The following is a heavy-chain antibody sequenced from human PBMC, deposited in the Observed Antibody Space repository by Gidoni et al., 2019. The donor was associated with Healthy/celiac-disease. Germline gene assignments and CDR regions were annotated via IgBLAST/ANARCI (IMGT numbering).Heavy chain of an antibody. V-gene: IGHV1-69*04. J-gene: IGHJ4*02. Sequence: GIANYAQKFQGRVTITADKSTSTAYMELSSLRSEDTDVYYCARDIPSPRGYYYDSSGYYDYWGQGTLVTVSS. D-gene: IGHD3-22*01. CDR2: GIA. CDR3: ARDIPSPRGYYYDSSGYYDY.